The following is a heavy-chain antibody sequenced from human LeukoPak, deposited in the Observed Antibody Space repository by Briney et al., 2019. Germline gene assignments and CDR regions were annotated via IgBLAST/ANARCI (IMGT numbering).Heavy chain of an antibody. V-gene: IGHV4-39*01. CDR3: ARLAGPDGYQEQYYYYMDV. D-gene: IGHD5-24*01. Sequence: SETLSLTCTVSGVSISSSNSYWGWIRQPPGKGLEWIGSIYYSGDTYYNASLKSQVSISIDTSKNQFSLRLTSVTAADTAVYYCARLAGPDGYQEQYYYYMDVWGKGTTVTISS. CDR1: GVSISSSNSY. CDR2: IYYSGDT. J-gene: IGHJ6*03.